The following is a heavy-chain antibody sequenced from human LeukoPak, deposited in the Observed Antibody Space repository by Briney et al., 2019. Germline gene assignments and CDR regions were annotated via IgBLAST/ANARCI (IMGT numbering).Heavy chain of an antibody. J-gene: IGHJ4*02. Sequence: PGGSLRLSCAASGFTFSSYGMHWVRQAPGKGLEWVAFIRYDGSNKYYADSVKGRFTISRDNSKNTLYLQMNSLRAEDTAVYYCARKGVVGATGPDYWGQGTLVTVSS. CDR2: IRYDGSNK. CDR1: GFTFSSYG. CDR3: ARKGVVGATGPDY. D-gene: IGHD1-26*01. V-gene: IGHV3-30*02.